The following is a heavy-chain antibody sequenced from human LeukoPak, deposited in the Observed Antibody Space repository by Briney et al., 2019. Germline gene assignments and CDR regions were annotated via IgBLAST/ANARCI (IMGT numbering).Heavy chain of an antibody. CDR2: ISAYNGNT. V-gene: IGHV1-18*01. D-gene: IGHD3-22*01. CDR1: GYTFTSYG. CDR3: ARGRRHYYDSSGFKDFDY. Sequence: ASVKVSCKASGYTFTSYGISWVRQAPGQGLEWMGWISAYNGNTNYAQKLQGRVTMTTDTSTSTAYMELRSLRSDDTAVYYCARGRRHYYDSSGFKDFDYWGQGTPLTVSS. J-gene: IGHJ4*02.